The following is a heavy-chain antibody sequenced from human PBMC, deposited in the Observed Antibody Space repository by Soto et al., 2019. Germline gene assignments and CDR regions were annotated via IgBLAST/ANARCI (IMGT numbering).Heavy chain of an antibody. CDR1: GYSFTSYG. CDR3: ARAYYYDSSGYYALFDY. CDR2: ISAYNGNT. V-gene: IGHV1-18*01. J-gene: IGHJ4*02. Sequence: XAVKVSCKATGYSFTSYGIIWVRLAPGQGLEWMGWISAYNGNTNYAQKLQGRVTMTTDTSTSTAYMELRSLRSDDTAVYYCARAYYYDSSGYYALFDYWGQGTLVTVSS. D-gene: IGHD3-22*01.